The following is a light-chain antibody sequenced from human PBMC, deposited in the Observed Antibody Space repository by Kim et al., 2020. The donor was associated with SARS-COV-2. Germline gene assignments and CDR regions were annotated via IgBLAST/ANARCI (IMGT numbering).Light chain of an antibody. Sequence: GQSITISCTGTSSDGGGYNYVSWFQQHPGKAPKVIIYDVTKRPSGGSNRFSGSKSGNTASLTISGLQTDDEADYYCSSYSSSDIVLFGGGTQLTVL. J-gene: IGLJ2*01. CDR1: SSDGGGYNY. CDR3: SSYSSSDIVL. V-gene: IGLV2-14*04. CDR2: DVT.